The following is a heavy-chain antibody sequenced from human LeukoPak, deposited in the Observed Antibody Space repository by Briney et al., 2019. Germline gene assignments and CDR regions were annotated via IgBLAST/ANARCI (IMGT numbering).Heavy chain of an antibody. Sequence: AGGSLRLSCTDPGFTFTTHAMHWVRQAPGKGLEWVSGLSGSASSTYYADSVKGRFTISRDNSKNTLYLQMNSLRAEDTAVYYCAKDALPHTYSYYFDFWGQGTLVTVSS. D-gene: IGHD2-15*01. CDR2: LSGSASST. CDR3: AKDALPHTYSYYFDF. CDR1: GFTFTTHA. J-gene: IGHJ4*02. V-gene: IGHV3-23*01.